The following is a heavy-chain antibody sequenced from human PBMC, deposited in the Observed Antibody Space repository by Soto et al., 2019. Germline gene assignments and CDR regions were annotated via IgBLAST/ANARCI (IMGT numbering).Heavy chain of an antibody. CDR2: IHPGDSDT. CDR1: GYSFASYW. CDR3: ARLLAEYSASVGP. J-gene: IGHJ5*02. Sequence: PGESLKISCKGSGYSFASYWIGWVRQMPGKGLEWMGIIHPGDSDTRYSPSFRGQVTISADKSASRAYLQWSSLEASDTAIYYCARLLAEYSASVGPWGQGTLVTVS. V-gene: IGHV5-51*01. D-gene: IGHD6-6*01.